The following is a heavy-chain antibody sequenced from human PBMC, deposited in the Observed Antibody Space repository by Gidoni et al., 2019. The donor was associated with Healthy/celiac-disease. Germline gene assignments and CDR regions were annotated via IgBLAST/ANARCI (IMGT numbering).Heavy chain of an antibody. Sequence: EVQLLESGGGVGQPGGSLRLYCAASGFTFSSYAMSWVRQAPGKGLEWVSAISGSGGSTYYADSVKGRFTISRDNSKNTLYLQMNSLRAEDTAVYYCAKEVVYDFWSGSPQTWGQGTLVTVSS. J-gene: IGHJ4*02. V-gene: IGHV3-23*01. D-gene: IGHD3-3*01. CDR1: GFTFSSYA. CDR3: AKEVVYDFWSGSPQT. CDR2: ISGSGGST.